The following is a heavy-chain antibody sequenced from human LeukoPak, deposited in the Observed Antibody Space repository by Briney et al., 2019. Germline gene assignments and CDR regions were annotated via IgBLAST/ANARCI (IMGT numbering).Heavy chain of an antibody. J-gene: IGHJ4*02. V-gene: IGHV3-43D*03. CDR3: ASPGWYAL. CDR1: GFTFDDYA. D-gene: IGHD6-19*01. Sequence: GGSLRLSCAASGFTFDDYAMHWVRQAPGKGLEWVSHISWDGGSTYYADSVKGRFTISRDNSKNSLYLQMNSLRAEDTSVYYCASPGWYALWGQGTLVTVSS. CDR2: ISWDGGST.